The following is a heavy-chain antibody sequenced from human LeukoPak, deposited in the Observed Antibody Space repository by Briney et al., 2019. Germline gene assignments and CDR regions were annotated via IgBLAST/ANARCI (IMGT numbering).Heavy chain of an antibody. Sequence: SGPTLVKPTQTLTLTCTFSGFSLSTSGVGVGXXXXXPGKALEWLALIYWDDDKRYSPSLKSRLTITKDTSKNQVVLTMTNMDPVDTATYYCAHSPELLIAAFFDYWGQGTLVTVSS. V-gene: IGHV2-5*02. CDR3: AHSPELLIAAFFDY. D-gene: IGHD6-13*01. J-gene: IGHJ4*02. CDR2: IYWDDDK. CDR1: GFSLSTSGVG.